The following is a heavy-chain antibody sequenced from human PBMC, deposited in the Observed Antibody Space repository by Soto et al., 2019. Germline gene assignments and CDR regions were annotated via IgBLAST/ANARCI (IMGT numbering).Heavy chain of an antibody. CDR2: ISSSSSYI. CDR1: GFTFSSYS. D-gene: IGHD3-22*01. CDR3: ARDLAMIVVVITTPRYYGMDV. V-gene: IGHV3-21*01. Sequence: GGSLRLSCASSGFTFSSYSMNLVRQAPGKGLEWVSSISSSSSYIYYADSVKGRFTISRDNAKNSLYLQMNSLRAEDTAVYYCARDLAMIVVVITTPRYYGMDVWGQGTTVTVSS. J-gene: IGHJ6*02.